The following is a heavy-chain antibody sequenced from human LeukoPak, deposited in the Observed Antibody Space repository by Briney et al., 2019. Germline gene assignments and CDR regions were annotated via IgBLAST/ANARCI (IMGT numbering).Heavy chain of an antibody. CDR3: AREYVVVVAATRYYCYGMDV. CDR1: GFTFSSYA. D-gene: IGHD2-15*01. Sequence: PGRSLRLSCAASGFTFSSYAMHWVRQAPGKGLEWVAVISYDGSNKYYADSVKGRFTISRDNSKNTLYLQMNSLRAEDTAVYYCAREYVVVVAATRYYCYGMDVWGQGTTVTVSS. V-gene: IGHV3-30*04. J-gene: IGHJ6*02. CDR2: ISYDGSNK.